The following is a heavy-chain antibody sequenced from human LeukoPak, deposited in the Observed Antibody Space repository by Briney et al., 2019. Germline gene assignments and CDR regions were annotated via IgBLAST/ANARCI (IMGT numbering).Heavy chain of an antibody. CDR1: GFTFSSYG. Sequence: GGSLRLSCAASGFTFSSYGMHWGRQAPGKGLEWVAVISYDGSNKYYADSVKGRFTISRDNSKNTLYLQMNSLRAEDTAVYYCAKIGYGDYAFVDYWGQGTLVTVSA. D-gene: IGHD4-17*01. J-gene: IGHJ4*02. V-gene: IGHV3-30*18. CDR2: ISYDGSNK. CDR3: AKIGYGDYAFVDY.